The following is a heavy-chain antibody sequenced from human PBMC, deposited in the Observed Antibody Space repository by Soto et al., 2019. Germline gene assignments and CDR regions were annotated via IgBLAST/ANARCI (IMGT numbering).Heavy chain of an antibody. CDR2: IYYSGST. D-gene: IGHD2-2*02. Sequence: PSETLSLTCTFSCGSIISGDYYWSWIRQPPGKDLEWIGYIYYSGSTYYNPSLKSRVTISVDTSKNQFSLKLSSVTAADTAVYYCAREGYHCSSTSCYTHGWFDPWGQGTLVTVSS. CDR3: AREGYHCSSTSCYTHGWFDP. V-gene: IGHV4-30-4*01. J-gene: IGHJ5*02. CDR1: CGSIISGDYY.